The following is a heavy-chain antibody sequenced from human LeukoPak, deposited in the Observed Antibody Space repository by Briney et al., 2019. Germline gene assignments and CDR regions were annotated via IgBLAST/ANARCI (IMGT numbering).Heavy chain of an antibody. V-gene: IGHV3-23*01. Sequence: GGSLRLSCAASGFTFSSYAMSWFRQAPGKGLEWVSAISGSGASTYYADSVKGRFTISRDNSKNTLYLQMNSLRAEDTAVYYCAKDGGIVGVVDYWGQGTLVTVSS. J-gene: IGHJ4*02. CDR2: ISGSGAST. CDR3: AKDGGIVGVVDY. D-gene: IGHD1-26*01. CDR1: GFTFSSYA.